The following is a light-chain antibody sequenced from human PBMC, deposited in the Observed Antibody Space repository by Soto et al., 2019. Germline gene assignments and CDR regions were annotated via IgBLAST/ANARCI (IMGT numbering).Light chain of an antibody. Sequence: EIVLTQSPATLSLSPGERTTLSCRASQSVSSYLAWYQQKPGQAPRLLIYDASNRATAIPARFSGSGPGTDFTLTISSLEPEHFAVYYCQHRSNWPITFGRGTRLEIK. CDR1: QSVSSY. V-gene: IGKV3-11*01. J-gene: IGKJ5*01. CDR2: DAS. CDR3: QHRSNWPIT.